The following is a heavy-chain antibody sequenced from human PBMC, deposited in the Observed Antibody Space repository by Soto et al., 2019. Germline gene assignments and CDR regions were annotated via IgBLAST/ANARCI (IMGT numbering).Heavy chain of an antibody. CDR1: GGSFSGYY. J-gene: IGHJ6*03. CDR3: ARGIVVVVAATDYYYYMDV. CDR2: INHSGST. V-gene: IGHV4-34*01. Sequence: PSETLSLTCAVYGGSFSGYYWSWIRQPPGKGLEWIGEINHSGSTNYNPSLKSRVTISVDTSKNQFSLKLSSVTAADTAVYYCARGIVVVVAATDYYYYMDVWGKGTTVTVSS. D-gene: IGHD2-15*01.